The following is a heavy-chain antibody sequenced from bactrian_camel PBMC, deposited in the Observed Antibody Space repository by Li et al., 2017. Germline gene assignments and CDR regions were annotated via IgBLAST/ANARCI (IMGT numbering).Heavy chain of an antibody. Sequence: HVQLVESGGGLVQPGGSLKLSCAASGFTFSHAGMSWVRQAPGKEVEWIAACNAVGTPTYYADSVKGRFTISKDNAMNTLYLQLSNLKTEDTAMYYCAVFTPTRAYNNPRSQGTQVTVS. J-gene: IGHJ4*01. CDR2: CNAVGTPT. V-gene: IGHV3S1*01. D-gene: IGHD2*01. CDR1: GFTFSHAG.